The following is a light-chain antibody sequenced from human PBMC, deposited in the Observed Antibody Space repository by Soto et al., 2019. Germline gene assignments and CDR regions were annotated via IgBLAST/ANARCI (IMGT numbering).Light chain of an antibody. V-gene: IGKV1-39*01. CDR2: AAS. J-gene: IGKJ5*01. CDR1: QSITTW. Sequence: DIQMTQSPSTVPAYVGDSVTITCRASQSITTWLAWYQQRPGKAPNLLIYAASSLQSGVPSRFSGSGSGTDFTLTINSLQPEDFATYYCQQSYSDPPITFGQGTRLEIK. CDR3: QQSYSDPPIT.